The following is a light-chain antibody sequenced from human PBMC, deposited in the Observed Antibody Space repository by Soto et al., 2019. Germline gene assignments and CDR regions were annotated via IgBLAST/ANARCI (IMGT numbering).Light chain of an antibody. V-gene: IGKV3-15*01. J-gene: IGKJ5*01. CDR1: QSVSSSY. CDR2: GAS. CDR3: QQYNNWLPIT. Sequence: EIVLTQSPCTLSLSPGERATLSCRASQSVSSSYLAWYQQKPGQAPGLLIYGASTRATGIPARFSGSGSGTEFTLTISSLQSEDFAVYYCQQYNNWLPITFGQGTRLEIK.